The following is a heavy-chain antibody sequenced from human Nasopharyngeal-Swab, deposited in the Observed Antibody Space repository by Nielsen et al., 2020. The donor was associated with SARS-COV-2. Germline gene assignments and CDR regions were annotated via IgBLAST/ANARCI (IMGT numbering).Heavy chain of an antibody. J-gene: IGHJ6*02. Sequence: SETLSLTCTVSGGSISSGSYYWSWIRQPAGKGLEWIGRIYTSGSTNYNPSLESRVTISVDTSKNQFSLKLSSVTAADTAVYYCARGGFGVAGIGYYGMDVWGQGTTVTVSS. CDR3: ARGGFGVAGIGYYGMDV. V-gene: IGHV4-61*02. CDR1: GGSISSGSYY. CDR2: IYTSGST. D-gene: IGHD6-19*01.